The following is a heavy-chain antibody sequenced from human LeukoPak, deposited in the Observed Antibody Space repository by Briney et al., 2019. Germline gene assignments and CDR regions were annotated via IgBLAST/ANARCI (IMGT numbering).Heavy chain of an antibody. CDR1: GGSISSSHYY. D-gene: IGHD3-3*01. CDR2: IYYSGTT. CDR3: ARQISDYYYYYIDV. V-gene: IGHV4-39*01. Sequence: PSETLSLTCTVSGGSISSSHYYWGWIRQPPGKGLEWIGTIYYSGTTYYNPSLESRVTMSEDTSKNQLSLTLRSVTATDTAVYYCARQISDYYYYYIDVWGKGTTVTVSS. J-gene: IGHJ6*03.